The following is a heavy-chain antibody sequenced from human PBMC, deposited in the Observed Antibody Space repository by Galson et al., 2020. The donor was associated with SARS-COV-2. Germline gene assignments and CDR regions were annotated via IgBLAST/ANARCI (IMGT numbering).Heavy chain of an antibody. CDR1: GGSISSSSYY. V-gene: IGHV4-39*07. Sequence: SETLSLTCTVSGGSISSSSYYWGWIRQPPGKGLEGIGSTYYSGSPYNNPSLKSRVTISIAPSKNQSSLKLNSVTAADTAVYYCAKGGIYCTGGSCYRSYFDYWGQGTLVTVSS. CDR3: AKGGIYCTGGSCYRSYFDY. D-gene: IGHD2-15*01. CDR2: TYYSGSP. J-gene: IGHJ4*02.